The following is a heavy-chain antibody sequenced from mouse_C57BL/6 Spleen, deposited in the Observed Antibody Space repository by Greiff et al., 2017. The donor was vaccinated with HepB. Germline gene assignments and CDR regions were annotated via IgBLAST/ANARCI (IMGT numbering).Heavy chain of an antibody. CDR1: GYTFTDYN. Sequence: EVKLQQSGPELVKPGASVKIPCKASGYTFTDYNMHWVKQSHGQGLEWIGDLNPINGGTIYNQKFKGKATLTVDKASSTAYMELRSLTSEDTAVYYCARSPAHYDGSSYHYAMDYWGQGTSVTVSS. D-gene: IGHD1-1*01. J-gene: IGHJ4*01. CDR2: LNPINGGT. V-gene: IGHV1-18*01. CDR3: ARSPAHYDGSSYHYAMDY.